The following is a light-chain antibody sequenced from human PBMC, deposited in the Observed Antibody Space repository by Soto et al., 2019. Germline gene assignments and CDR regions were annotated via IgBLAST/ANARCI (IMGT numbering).Light chain of an antibody. CDR1: SSDVGGYNY. CDR3: SSYAGSNNDV. Sequence: QPHSSSGSTGQSVPISCTGTSSDVGGYNYVSWYQQHPGKAPKLMIYEVSKRPSGVPDRFSGSKSGNTASLTVSGLQAEDEADYNCSSYAGSNNDVFGTGTKVTVL. CDR2: EVS. V-gene: IGLV2-8*01. J-gene: IGLJ1*01.